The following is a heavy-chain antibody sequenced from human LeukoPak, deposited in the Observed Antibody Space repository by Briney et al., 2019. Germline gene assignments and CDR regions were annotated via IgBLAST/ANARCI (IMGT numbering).Heavy chain of an antibody. CDR3: ARQEYCSGGSCYTWFDP. CDR1: GYSINNYW. Sequence: GESLKISCKGSGYSINNYWIGWVRQMPGKGLEWMGIIYPADSDIRYSPSFQGQVTISADKSISTAYLEWSSLKASDTAMYYCARQEYCSGGSCYTWFDPWGQGTLVTVSS. V-gene: IGHV5-51*01. D-gene: IGHD2-15*01. CDR2: IYPADSDI. J-gene: IGHJ5*02.